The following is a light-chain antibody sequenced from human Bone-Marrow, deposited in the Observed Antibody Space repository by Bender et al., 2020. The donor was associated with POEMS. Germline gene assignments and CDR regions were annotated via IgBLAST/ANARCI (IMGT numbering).Light chain of an antibody. Sequence: SYELTQPSSVSVSPGQTASITCSGDKLGDKYVCWYQQKPGQSPVLVIYRDSKRPSGIPERFSGSNSGNTATLTISGTQAMDEADYYCQAWDSSTVLFGGGTKLTVL. CDR1: KLGDKY. V-gene: IGLV3-1*01. J-gene: IGLJ2*01. CDR2: RDS. CDR3: QAWDSSTVL.